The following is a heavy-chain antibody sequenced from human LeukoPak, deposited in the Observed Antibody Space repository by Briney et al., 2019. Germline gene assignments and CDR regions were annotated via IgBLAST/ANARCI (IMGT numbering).Heavy chain of an antibody. V-gene: IGHV1-69*13. CDR3: ARSGDIVVVPAASYYYYMDV. Sequence: WASVKVSCKASGGTFSSYAISWVRQAPGQGLEWMGGIIPIFGTANYAQKFQGRVTITADESTSTAYVELSSLRSEDTAVYYCARSGDIVVVPAASYYYYMDVWGKGTTVTVSS. J-gene: IGHJ6*03. D-gene: IGHD2-2*01. CDR1: GGTFSSYA. CDR2: IIPIFGTA.